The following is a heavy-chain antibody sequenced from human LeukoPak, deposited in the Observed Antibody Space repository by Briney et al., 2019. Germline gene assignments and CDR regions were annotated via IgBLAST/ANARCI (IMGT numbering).Heavy chain of an antibody. CDR1: GGSISSYY. Sequence: SETLSLTCTVSGGSISSYYWSWIRQPPGKGLEWIGYIYYSGSTNYNPSLKSRVTISVDTSKNQFSLKLSSVTAADTAVYHCARRGYSSGFYYFDYWGQGTLVTVSS. V-gene: IGHV4-59*01. J-gene: IGHJ4*02. CDR2: IYYSGST. CDR3: ARRGYSSGFYYFDY. D-gene: IGHD3-22*01.